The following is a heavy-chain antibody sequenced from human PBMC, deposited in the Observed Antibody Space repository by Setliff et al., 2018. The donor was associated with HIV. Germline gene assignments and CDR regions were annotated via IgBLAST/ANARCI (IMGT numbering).Heavy chain of an antibody. J-gene: IGHJ6*03. CDR2: IHTSGTT. Sequence: SENLSLTCTVSGDSSSNDYWTWVRQPPGKGLEWIGNIHTSGTTKYNPSLNSRVAISVDMSKSQFSLSLSSVTAADTAMYYCAREYYRSGGYYSGWKYYYMDVWGKGTTVT. V-gene: IGHV4-4*08. CDR1: GDSSSNDY. CDR3: AREYYRSGGYYSGWKYYYMDV. D-gene: IGHD3-22*01.